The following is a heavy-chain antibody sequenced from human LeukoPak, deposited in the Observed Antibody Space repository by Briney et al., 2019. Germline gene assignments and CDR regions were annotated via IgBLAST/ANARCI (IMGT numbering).Heavy chain of an antibody. D-gene: IGHD3-22*01. J-gene: IGHJ1*01. V-gene: IGHV4-30-4*01. Sequence: SQTLSLTCTVSGGSISSGDYYWSWIRQPPGKGLEWIGYIYYGGSTYYSPSLKSRVTISVDTSKNQFSLKLSSVTAADTAVYYCASLSGYYYFLWGQGTLVTVSS. CDR2: IYYGGST. CDR1: GGSISSGDYY. CDR3: ASLSGYYYFL.